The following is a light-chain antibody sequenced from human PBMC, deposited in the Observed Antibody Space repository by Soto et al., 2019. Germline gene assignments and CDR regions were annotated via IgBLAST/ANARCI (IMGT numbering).Light chain of an antibody. J-gene: IGKJ5*01. Sequence: DIVMTPSPESLAVSLGERATINCKSSQSVLYSSTNKTSLNWYQQKPGQPPKLLMYWASIRESGVPDRFSGSGSGTDFTLTISSGQAEDVAVYYCQQYDDSPLTFGQGTRREIK. CDR3: QQYDDSPLT. CDR2: WAS. CDR1: QSVLYSSTNKTS. V-gene: IGKV4-1*01.